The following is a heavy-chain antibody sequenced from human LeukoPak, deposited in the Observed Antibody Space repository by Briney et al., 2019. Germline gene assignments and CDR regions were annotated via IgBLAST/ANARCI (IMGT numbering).Heavy chain of an antibody. V-gene: IGHV3-48*01. Sequence: GGSLRLSCAASGFTFSSYSMNWVRQPPGKGLEWVSYISSSSSTIYYADSVKGRFTISRDNAKNSLYLQMNSLRAEDTAVYYCARDRTTGDLGDYYFDYWGQGTLVTVSS. D-gene: IGHD7-27*01. J-gene: IGHJ4*02. CDR3: ARDRTTGDLGDYYFDY. CDR1: GFTFSSYS. CDR2: ISSSSSTI.